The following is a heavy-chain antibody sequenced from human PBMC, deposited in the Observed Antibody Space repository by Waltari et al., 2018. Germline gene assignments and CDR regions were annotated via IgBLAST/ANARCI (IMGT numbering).Heavy chain of an antibody. Sequence: QVQLQQWGAGLLKPSETLSLTCAVYGGSFSGYYWSWIRQPPGKGLEWIGEINHSGSTNYNPSLKSRVTISVGTSKNQFSLKLSSVTAADTAVYYCARRRQQLVLVFDYWGQGTLVTVSS. V-gene: IGHV4-34*01. J-gene: IGHJ4*02. CDR2: INHSGST. D-gene: IGHD6-13*01. CDR3: ARRRQQLVLVFDY. CDR1: GGSFSGYY.